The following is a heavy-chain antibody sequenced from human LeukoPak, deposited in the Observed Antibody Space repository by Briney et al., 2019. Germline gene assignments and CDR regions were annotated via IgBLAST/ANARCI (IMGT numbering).Heavy chain of an antibody. CDR3: ARSLNYYGSGTYSPY. Sequence: GGSLRLSCAASGFTFSSYAMRWVRQAPGKGLEWVAVMSYDGTNKYHADSVKGRFTISSDNSKNTLYLQMNSLRAEDTAVYYCARSLNYYGSGTYSPYWGQGTLVTVSS. D-gene: IGHD3-10*01. J-gene: IGHJ4*02. CDR2: MSYDGTNK. CDR1: GFTFSSYA. V-gene: IGHV3-30-3*01.